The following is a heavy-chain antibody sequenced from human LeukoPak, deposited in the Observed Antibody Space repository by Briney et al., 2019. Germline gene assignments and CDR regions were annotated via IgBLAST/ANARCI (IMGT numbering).Heavy chain of an antibody. CDR2: ISGSGGST. J-gene: IGHJ5*02. Sequence: PGGSLRLSCAASGFTFSSYAMSWVRQAPGKGLEWVSAISGSGGSTYYADSVKGRFTISRDNSKNTLYLQMNSLVAEARAVYYCAKGLTIFGNNWFDRWGQGTLVTVSS. CDR1: GFTFSSYA. V-gene: IGHV3-23*01. CDR3: AKGLTIFGNNWFDR. D-gene: IGHD3-3*01.